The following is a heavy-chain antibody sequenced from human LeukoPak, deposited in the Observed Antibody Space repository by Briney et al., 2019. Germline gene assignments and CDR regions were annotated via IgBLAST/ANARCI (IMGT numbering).Heavy chain of an antibody. CDR3: AKEIIPAALTGAYGMDV. J-gene: IGHJ6*02. D-gene: IGHD2-2*01. CDR2: ISIYHGNT. CDR1: GYTFKTYG. V-gene: IGHV1-18*01. Sequence: ASVKVSCKASGYTFKTYGISWVRQAPGQGLEWMGWISIYHGNTNYAQTFQGRVTMTTDTSTSTAYMELRTLRSDDTGVYYCAKEIIPAALTGAYGMDVWGQGTTVNVSS.